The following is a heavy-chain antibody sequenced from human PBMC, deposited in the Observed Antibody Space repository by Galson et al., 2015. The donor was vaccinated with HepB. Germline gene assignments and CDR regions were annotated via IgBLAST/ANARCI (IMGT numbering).Heavy chain of an antibody. J-gene: IGHJ4*02. CDR3: ARGPGDYVK. V-gene: IGHV4-34*01. CDR2: INHSGST. Sequence: CAVYGGSFSGYYWSWIRQPPGKGLEWIGEINHSGSTNYNPSLKSRVTISVDTSKNQFSLKLSSVTAADTAVYYCARGPGDYVKWGQGTLVTVSS. CDR1: GGSFSGYY. D-gene: IGHD4-17*01.